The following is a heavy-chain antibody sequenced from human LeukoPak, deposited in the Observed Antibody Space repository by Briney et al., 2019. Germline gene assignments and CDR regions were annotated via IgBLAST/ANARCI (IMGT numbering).Heavy chain of an antibody. D-gene: IGHD5-24*01. J-gene: IGHJ4*02. CDR3: ARDYKYAFDN. CDR1: GVTFRDYS. V-gene: IGHV3-48*01. CDR2: IGIDSGNT. Sequence: GGVLRLSCAASGVTFRDYSMDGVRPAPGKGLEGVSYIGIDSGNTNSADSVKGRLTISGAKAKNSLYLQMNSLRVEDTAVYYCARDYKYAFDNWGQGTLVTVSS.